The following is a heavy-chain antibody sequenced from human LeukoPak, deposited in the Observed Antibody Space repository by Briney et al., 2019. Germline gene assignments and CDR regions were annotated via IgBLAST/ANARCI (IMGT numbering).Heavy chain of an antibody. CDR3: ARHSVGFPHYFDY. CDR2: IFHSGST. V-gene: IGHV4-4*02. CDR1: GGSISISSSNW. D-gene: IGHD2-21*01. J-gene: IGHJ4*02. Sequence: SGTLSLTCAVSGGSISISSSNWWSWVRQPPGKGLEWIGEIFHSGSTNYNPSLKSRVTISVDKSKNQFSLKLSSLTAADTAVYYCARHSVGFPHYFDYWGQGTPVTVSP.